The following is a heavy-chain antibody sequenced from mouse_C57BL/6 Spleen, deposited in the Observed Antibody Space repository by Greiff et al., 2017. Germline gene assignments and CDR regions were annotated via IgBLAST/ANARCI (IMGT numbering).Heavy chain of an antibody. D-gene: IGHD2-1*01. J-gene: IGHJ4*01. CDR1: GYAFSSSW. CDR2: IYPGDGDT. V-gene: IGHV1-82*01. CDR3: AHGNLYAMDY. Sequence: QVQLQQSGPELVKPGASVKISCKASGYAFSSSWMNWVKQRPGKGLEWIGRIYPGDGDTNYNGKFKGKATLTADKSSSTAYMQLSSLTSEDSAVYFSAHGNLYAMDYWGQGTSVTVSS.